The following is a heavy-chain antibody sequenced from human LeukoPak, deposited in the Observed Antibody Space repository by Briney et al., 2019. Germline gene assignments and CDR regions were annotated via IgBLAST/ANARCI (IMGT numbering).Heavy chain of an antibody. Sequence: PGGSLRLSCAASGFPFSTYGMIGVRQAPGKGLEWVSYISGSGGGTYYADSVRGRFTISRDNSKNTLYLQMNMLRAEDTAVYYCAQDRYSYGPFEMWGRGTMVTVSS. D-gene: IGHD5-18*01. J-gene: IGHJ3*02. CDR1: GFPFSTYG. CDR2: ISGSGGGT. V-gene: IGHV3-23*01. CDR3: AQDRYSYGPFEM.